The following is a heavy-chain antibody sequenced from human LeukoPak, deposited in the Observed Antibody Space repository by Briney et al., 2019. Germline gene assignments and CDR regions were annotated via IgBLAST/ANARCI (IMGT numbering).Heavy chain of an antibody. D-gene: IGHD3-22*01. Sequence: ASVKVSCKASGYTFTGYYMHWVRQAPGQGLEWMGWINPNSGGTNYAQKFQGRVTITRNTSISTAYMELSSLRSEDTAVYYCARGRHSSGYYYGFAIWGQGTMVTVSS. CDR1: GYTFTGYY. CDR2: INPNSGGT. V-gene: IGHV1-2*02. CDR3: ARGRHSSGYYYGFAI. J-gene: IGHJ3*02.